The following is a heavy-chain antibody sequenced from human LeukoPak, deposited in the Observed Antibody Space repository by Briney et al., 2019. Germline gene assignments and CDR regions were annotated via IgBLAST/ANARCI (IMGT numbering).Heavy chain of an antibody. Sequence: SETLSLTCTVSGGSISYYYWSWIRQPPGKGLEWIGYIYYSGSTNYNPSLKSRVTISVDTSKNQFPLKLSSVTAADTAVYYCARDSGGGAAAGMWYFDLWGRGTLVTVSS. D-gene: IGHD6-13*01. CDR1: GGSISYYY. J-gene: IGHJ2*01. V-gene: IGHV4-59*12. CDR2: IYYSGST. CDR3: ARDSGGGAAAGMWYFDL.